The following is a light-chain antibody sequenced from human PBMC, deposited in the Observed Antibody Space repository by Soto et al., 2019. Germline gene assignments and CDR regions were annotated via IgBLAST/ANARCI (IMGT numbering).Light chain of an antibody. J-gene: IGKJ4*01. CDR1: ESVSRY. CDR3: QQRSNWPSS. CDR2: DAS. Sequence: EIVLTQSPATLSLSPGNRATLSCRASESVSRYLAWYPQKPGQAPRRLIYDASNRATGIPARFSGSGSGTDLTLTITSLEPEDFAVYYCQQRSNWPSSFGGGTKVETK. V-gene: IGKV3-11*01.